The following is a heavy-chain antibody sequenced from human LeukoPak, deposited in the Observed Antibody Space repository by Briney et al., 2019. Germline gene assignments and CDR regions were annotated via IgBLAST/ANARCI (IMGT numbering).Heavy chain of an antibody. CDR2: IYYSGST. CDR3: ARTGYGYNHFDY. V-gene: IGHV4-59*01. J-gene: IGHJ4*02. Sequence: SETLSLTCTVSGGSISSYYWSWIRQPPGKGLEWIGYIYYSGSTNYNPSLKSRVTISVDTSKNQFSLKLSSVTAADTAVYYCARTGYGYNHFDYWGQGTLVTVSS. CDR1: GGSISSYY. D-gene: IGHD5-24*01.